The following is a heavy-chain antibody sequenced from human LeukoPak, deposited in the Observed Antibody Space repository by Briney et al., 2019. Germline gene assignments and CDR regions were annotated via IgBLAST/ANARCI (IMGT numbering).Heavy chain of an antibody. CDR2: IRSKAYRGTT. D-gene: IGHD1-1*01. V-gene: IGHV3-49*04. J-gene: IGHJ6*02. CDR1: GFTFGDHA. Sequence: GGSLRLSCIGSGFTFGDHAMSWVRQAPGKGLEWVGFIRSKAYRGTTEYAAAVKGRFTISRDDSASIVYLQMNSLKIEDTAVYYCARGPIQLWIHNAMDVWGQGTTVTVS. CDR3: ARGPIQLWIHNAMDV.